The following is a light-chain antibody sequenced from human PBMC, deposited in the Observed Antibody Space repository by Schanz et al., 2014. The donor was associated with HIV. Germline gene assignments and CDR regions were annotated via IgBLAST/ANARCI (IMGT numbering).Light chain of an antibody. J-gene: IGKJ1*01. CDR2: HAD. CDR3: HQYGDSPGT. CDR1: QSLSSSY. Sequence: EIVLTQSPGSLSLSPGGRATLSCGASQSLSSSYLAWYQQKPGQAPKLLIYHADTRATGVPARFSGSGSGTEFTLTISSLEPEDFAVYYCHQYGDSPGTFGQGTKVEIK. V-gene: IGKV3-20*01.